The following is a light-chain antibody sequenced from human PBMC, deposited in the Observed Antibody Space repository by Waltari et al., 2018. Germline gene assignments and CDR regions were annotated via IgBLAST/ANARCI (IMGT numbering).Light chain of an antibody. CDR1: QNINTY. Sequence: DIQMTQSPSSLSASVGDSVTITCRASQNINTYLNWYPQKVGRAPKLLIYATSSLQSGVPSRFSGSGSGTHFTLTINSLQPEDFATYSCQQSYTTPRTFGQGTNLEIK. CDR2: ATS. CDR3: QQSYTTPRT. V-gene: IGKV1-39*01. J-gene: IGKJ2*01.